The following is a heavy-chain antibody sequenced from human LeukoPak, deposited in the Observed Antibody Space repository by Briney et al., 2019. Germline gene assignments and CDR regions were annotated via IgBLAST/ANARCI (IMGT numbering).Heavy chain of an antibody. CDR1: GGSISSYY. CDR3: ARGTGGF. V-gene: IGHV4-4*07. CDR2: IYTSGST. J-gene: IGHJ4*02. Sequence: SETLSLTCTVSGGSISSYYWSWSRQPAGKGLEWSGRIYTSGSTNYNPSLKSRVTMSVDTSKNQFSLKLSSVTAADTAVYYCARGTGGFWGQGTLVTVSS. D-gene: IGHD3-16*01.